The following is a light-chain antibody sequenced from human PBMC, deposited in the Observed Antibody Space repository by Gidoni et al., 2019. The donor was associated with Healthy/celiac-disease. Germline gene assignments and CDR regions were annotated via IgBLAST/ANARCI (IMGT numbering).Light chain of an antibody. CDR2: GKN. Sequence: SSELTQDPAVSVAVGQTVRIPCQGDSPRSYYASWYQQQPEQAPVLVIYGKNNRPSGIPDRFSCSSSGNTASMTITWTQTEDEADYYFNSRDSSSNHLPYVVFGGGTKLTVL. V-gene: IGLV3-19*01. CDR3: NSRDSSSNHLPYVV. J-gene: IGLJ2*01. CDR1: SPRSYY.